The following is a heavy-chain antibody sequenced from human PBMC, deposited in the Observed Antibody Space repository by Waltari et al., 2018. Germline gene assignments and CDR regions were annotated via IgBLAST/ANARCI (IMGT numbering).Heavy chain of an antibody. J-gene: IGHJ5*02. CDR2: INPDTGGA. CDR3: ATKLGRGNWLDP. V-gene: IGHV1-2*02. D-gene: IGHD7-27*01. Sequence: QVQLVQSGAELKKPGASVNVSCNISAKIPPTYYLQWVLQAPGQGLEWLGWINPDTGGAFYARKFRGRITMTSDTSINTVYLHLSGLRYDDTAVYFCATKLGRGNWLDPWGQGSLVTVSS. CDR1: AKIPPTYY.